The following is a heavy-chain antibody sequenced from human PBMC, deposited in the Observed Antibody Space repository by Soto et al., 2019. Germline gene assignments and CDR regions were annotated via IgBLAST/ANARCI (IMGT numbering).Heavy chain of an antibody. V-gene: IGHV3-23*01. CDR3: AKDPDYYDSSGYFDY. J-gene: IGHJ4*02. D-gene: IGHD3-22*01. CDR2: ISGSGGST. Sequence: GSLRLSCAASGFTFSSYAMSWVRQAPGKGLEWVSAISGSGGSTYYADSVKGRFTISRDNSKNTLYLQMNSLRAGDTAVYYCAKDPDYYDSSGYFDYWGQGTLVTVSS. CDR1: GFTFSSYA.